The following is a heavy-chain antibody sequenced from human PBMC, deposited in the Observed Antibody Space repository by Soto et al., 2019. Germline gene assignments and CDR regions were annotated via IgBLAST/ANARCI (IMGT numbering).Heavy chain of an antibody. CDR1: GFSLSAVGVG. CDR3: AHALDWGEGRFDY. J-gene: IGHJ4*02. V-gene: IGHV2-5*02. Sequence: QITLKESGPTLVKPTQTLTLTCSFSGFSLSAVGVGVGWIRQPPGKALEWLALIYWDDDKRYSPSLKSRLTXTXDXXKHQVVLTMTHSDPVDTATYYCAHALDWGEGRFDYWGQGTLVTVSS. D-gene: IGHD7-27*01. CDR2: IYWDDDK.